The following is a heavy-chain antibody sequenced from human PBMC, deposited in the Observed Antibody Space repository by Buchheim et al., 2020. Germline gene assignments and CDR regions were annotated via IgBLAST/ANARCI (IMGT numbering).Heavy chain of an antibody. Sequence: QVQLVQSGAEVKKPGASVKVSCKASGYTFTSYDINWVRQATGQGLEWMGWMNPNSGNTGYAQKFQGRVTTTRNTSISTDYMELSSLRSEDTAVYYCARVHLGSSAYYYYYYYMDVWGKGTT. D-gene: IGHD6-6*01. V-gene: IGHV1-8*01. CDR3: ARVHLGSSAYYYYYYYMDV. J-gene: IGHJ6*03. CDR2: MNPNSGNT. CDR1: GYTFTSYD.